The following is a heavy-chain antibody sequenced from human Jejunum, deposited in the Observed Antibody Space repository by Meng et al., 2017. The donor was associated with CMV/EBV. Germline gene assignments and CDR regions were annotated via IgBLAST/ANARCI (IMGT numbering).Heavy chain of an antibody. V-gene: IGHV3-74*01. Sequence: NTSWMHCVRQAPGQGLMWVSRINTDGSSTTYADSVKGRFTVSRDNAKNTLYLQMNSLRAEDTAVYYCTRDAGRRDGYNYLGYFDSWGQGTPVTVSS. D-gene: IGHD5-24*01. CDR3: TRDAGRRDGYNYLGYFDS. CDR1: NTSW. J-gene: IGHJ4*02. CDR2: INTDGSST.